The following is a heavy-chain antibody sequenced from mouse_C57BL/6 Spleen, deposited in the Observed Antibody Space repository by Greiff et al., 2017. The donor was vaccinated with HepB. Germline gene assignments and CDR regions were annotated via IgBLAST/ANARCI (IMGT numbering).Heavy chain of an antibody. Sequence: QVQLQQSGAELVRPGASVTLSCKASGYTFTDYEMHWVKQTPVHGLEWIGANDPETGGTAYNQKFKGKAILTADKSSSTAYLELRSVTSEDSAVYYCTRSSTTVVATDYWGQGTTLTVSS. J-gene: IGHJ2*01. CDR2: NDPETGGT. CDR1: GYTFTDYE. CDR3: TRSSTTVVATDY. V-gene: IGHV1-15*01. D-gene: IGHD1-1*01.